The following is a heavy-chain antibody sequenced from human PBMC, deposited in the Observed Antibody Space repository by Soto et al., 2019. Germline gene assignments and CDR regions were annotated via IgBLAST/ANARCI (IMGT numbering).Heavy chain of an antibody. D-gene: IGHD5-12*01. CDR3: VRCKLMATFDY. J-gene: IGHJ4*02. Sequence: PSETLSLTCAVSGVSISSGNWWTWVRQTPQRGLEYIGEIFHDGTDTYYSPSFKSRVTMSVDTSKNQLSMTLRSMTAADTALFYCVRCKLMATFDYWGQGALVTVS. CDR1: GVSISSGNW. V-gene: IGHV4-4*02. CDR2: IFHDGTDT.